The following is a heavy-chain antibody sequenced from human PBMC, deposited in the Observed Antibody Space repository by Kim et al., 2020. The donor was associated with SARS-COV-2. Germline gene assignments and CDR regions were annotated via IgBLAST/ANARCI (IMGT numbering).Heavy chain of an antibody. D-gene: IGHD4-4*01. CDR1: GFTFSSYA. CDR3: VKGSRAVTYYYGMDV. Sequence: GGSLRLSCSASGFTFSSYAMHWVRQALGMGLQYVSAISSNGVSTYYADSVKTRFTISRDNSKNTLYLQMSSMRAEDTAVYYCVKGSRAVTYYYGMDVW. V-gene: IGHV3-64D*06. CDR2: ISSNGVST. J-gene: IGHJ6*01.